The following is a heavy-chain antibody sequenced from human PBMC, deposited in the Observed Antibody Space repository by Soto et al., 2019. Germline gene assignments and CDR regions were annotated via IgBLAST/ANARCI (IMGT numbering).Heavy chain of an antibody. V-gene: IGHV3-72*01. CDR3: VRATYFSDSSGYTRCLDY. CDR2: SRDKPQGYST. J-gene: IGHJ4*02. D-gene: IGHD3-22*01. Sequence: GGSLRLSCAGSGFTLSYHYIDWVRQSPGKGLEWVGRSRDKPQGYSTAYAASVKGRFTTSRDESKNAAYLQMNSLKTEDTAVYYCVRATYFSDSSGYTRCLDYWGQGTLVTVSS. CDR1: GFTLSYHY.